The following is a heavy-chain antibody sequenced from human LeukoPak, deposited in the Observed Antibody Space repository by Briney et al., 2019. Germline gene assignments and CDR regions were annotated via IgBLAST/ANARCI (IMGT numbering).Heavy chain of an antibody. D-gene: IGHD3-10*01. Sequence: PGGSLRLSCAASGLTFSDFWMGWVRQAPGKGLEWVANINQDGSENYYVDSVKGRFTISRDNAENSLYLQMNSLRAEDTAVYYCTKGRSNHYWGQGTLVTVST. V-gene: IGHV3-7*01. CDR2: INQDGSEN. CDR1: GLTFSDFW. J-gene: IGHJ4*02. CDR3: TKGRSNHY.